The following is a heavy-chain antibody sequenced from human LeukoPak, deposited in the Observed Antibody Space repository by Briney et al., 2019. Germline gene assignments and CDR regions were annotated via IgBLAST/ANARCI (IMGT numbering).Heavy chain of an antibody. CDR3: ARDLPFWSGYSVYYYGMDV. Sequence: ASVKVSCKASGYTFTGYYMHWVRQAPGQGLEWMGWINPNSGGTNYAQKFHGRVTMTRDTSISTAYMELSRLRSDDTAVYYCARDLPFWSGYSVYYYGMDVWGQGTTVTVSS. J-gene: IGHJ6*02. CDR1: GYTFTGYY. CDR2: INPNSGGT. D-gene: IGHD3-3*01. V-gene: IGHV1-2*02.